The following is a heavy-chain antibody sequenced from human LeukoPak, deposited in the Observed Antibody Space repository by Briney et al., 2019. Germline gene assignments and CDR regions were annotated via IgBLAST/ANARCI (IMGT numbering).Heavy chain of an antibody. D-gene: IGHD2-15*01. CDR2: IYPGDSDT. J-gene: IGHJ6*03. V-gene: IGHV5-51*01. CDR1: GYSFTSYW. CDR3: ARHYCSGGSCNLYYYYYMDV. Sequence: GESLKISCKGSGYSFTSYWIGWVRQMPGKGLEWMGIIYPGDSDTRYSPSFQGQVTISADKSISTAYLQWSSLKASDTAMYYCARHYCSGGSCNLYYYYYMDVWGKGTTVTVSS.